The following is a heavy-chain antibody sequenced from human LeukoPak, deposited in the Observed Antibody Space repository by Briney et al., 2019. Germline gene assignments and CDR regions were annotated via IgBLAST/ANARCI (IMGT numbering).Heavy chain of an antibody. J-gene: IGHJ6*03. V-gene: IGHV3-53*01. CDR2: IYSGGST. Sequence: GGSLRLSCAASGFTVSSNYMSWVRQAPGKGLEWVSVIYSGGSTYYADSVKGRFTISRDNSKNTLYLQMNSLRAEDTAVYYCARDHYDSSGYMYYYYYMDVWGKGTTVTVSS. D-gene: IGHD3-22*01. CDR1: GFTVSSNY. CDR3: ARDHYDSSGYMYYYYYMDV.